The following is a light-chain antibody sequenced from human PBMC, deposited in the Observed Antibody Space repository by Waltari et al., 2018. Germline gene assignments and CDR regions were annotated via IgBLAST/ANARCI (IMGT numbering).Light chain of an antibody. J-gene: IGKJ3*01. CDR1: QGTSNY. Sequence: DIQMTQSPSSLSASVGDRVTITCRASQGTSNYLAWYQQKPGKVPQPLIYAPSTLQSGVPSRFSGSGSGTHFTLTIASLQPEDVATYYCQTYYSPPFTFGPGTTVDIK. CDR3: QTYYSPPFT. V-gene: IGKV1-27*01. CDR2: APS.